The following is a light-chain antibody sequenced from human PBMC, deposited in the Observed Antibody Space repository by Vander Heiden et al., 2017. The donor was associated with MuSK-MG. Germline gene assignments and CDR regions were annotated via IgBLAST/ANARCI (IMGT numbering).Light chain of an antibody. Sequence: ESVLTQSPGTLSLSPGERATLSCRASKSISSSYLAWYQQKPGQAPRLLIYAASSRANGIPDRFSGSGSARDFTLTSSKLEPEDSAVYYWQQDGSSHPFGQGTRVEIK. CDR3: QQDGSSHP. CDR2: AAS. V-gene: IGKV3-20*01. J-gene: IGKJ1*01. CDR1: KSISSSY.